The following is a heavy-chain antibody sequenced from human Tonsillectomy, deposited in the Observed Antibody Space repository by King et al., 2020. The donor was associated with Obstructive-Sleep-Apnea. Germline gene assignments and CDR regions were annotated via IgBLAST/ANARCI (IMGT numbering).Heavy chain of an antibody. J-gene: IGHJ4*02. CDR1: GYSFATYW. CDR3: ARGYDRNYFDY. Sequence: VQLVESGAEVKESGESLKISCKGSGYSFATYWIGWVRQMPGKGLEWMGIIYPGESDTNYSPSFQGQVTISADKSFSTAYLQWSSLQASDTAMYYCARGYDRNYFDYWGQGTLVTVSS. D-gene: IGHD5-12*01. CDR2: IYPGESDT. V-gene: IGHV5-51*01.